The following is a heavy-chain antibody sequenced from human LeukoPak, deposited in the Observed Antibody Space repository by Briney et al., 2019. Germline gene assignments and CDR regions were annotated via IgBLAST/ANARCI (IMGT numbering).Heavy chain of an antibody. J-gene: IGHJ4*02. CDR3: ARDFQNIATDS. CDR2: IKQLGNEM. D-gene: IGHD2/OR15-2a*01. Sequence: GGSLRLSCAASGFRFGSYWMTWARQAPGKGLEWVAMIKQLGNEMYYVDSVKGRFTISRDDAENSVYLQMNSLRVEDTAIYYCARDFQNIATDSWGQGTLVIVSS. CDR1: GFRFGSYW. V-gene: IGHV3-7*01.